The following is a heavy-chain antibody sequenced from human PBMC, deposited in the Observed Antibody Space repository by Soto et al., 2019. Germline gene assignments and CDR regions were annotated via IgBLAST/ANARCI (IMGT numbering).Heavy chain of an antibody. D-gene: IGHD6-13*01. CDR3: ASGSSSWPYYFDY. CDR1: GGTFSSYA. J-gene: IGHJ4*02. CDR2: IIPIFGTA. Sequence: SVKVSCKASGGTFSSYAISWVRQAPGQGLEWMGGIIPIFGTANYAQKFQGRVTITADESTSTAYMELSSLRSEDTAVYYCASGSSSWPYYFDYWGQGTLVTVSS. V-gene: IGHV1-69*13.